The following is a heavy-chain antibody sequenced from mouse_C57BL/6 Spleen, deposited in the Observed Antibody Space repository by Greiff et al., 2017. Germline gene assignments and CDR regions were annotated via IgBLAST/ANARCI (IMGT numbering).Heavy chain of an antibody. V-gene: IGHV1-15*01. D-gene: IGHD2-10*02. CDR3: TRGKYPYAMDY. CDR1: GYTFTDYE. Sequence: QVQLQQSGAELVRPGASVTLSCKASGYTFTDYEMHWVKQTPVHGLEWIGAIDPETGGTAYNQKFKGKAILTADKSSSTAYMELRSLTSEASAVYYCTRGKYPYAMDYWGQGTSVTVSS. CDR2: IDPETGGT. J-gene: IGHJ4*01.